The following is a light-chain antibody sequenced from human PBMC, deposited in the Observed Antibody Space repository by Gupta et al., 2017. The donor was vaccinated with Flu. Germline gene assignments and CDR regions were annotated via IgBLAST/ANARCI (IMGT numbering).Light chain of an antibody. J-gene: IGKJ2*01. CDR1: QRVSSY. Sequence: RATLSCRASQRVSSYLAWYQQKPGQAPRLLIYDASNRATGIPARFSGSGSGTDFTLTISSLEPEDFAVYYCQQRSNWPPMYTFGQGTKLEIK. CDR3: QQRSNWPPMYT. V-gene: IGKV3-11*01. CDR2: DAS.